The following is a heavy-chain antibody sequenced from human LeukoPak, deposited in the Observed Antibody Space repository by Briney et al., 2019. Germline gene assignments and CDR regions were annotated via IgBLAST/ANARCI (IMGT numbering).Heavy chain of an antibody. CDR3: ARRRKDLNWFDP. V-gene: IGHV4-39*01. CDR1: GDSISNSDYY. J-gene: IGHJ5*02. CDR2: INYSGRT. Sequence: SATLSFTCTVSGDSISNSDYYWGWIRQPPGKGLEWIALINYSGRTFYNPSLRSRVTISVDMSKNQFSLNLNSVTAADTAVYYCARRRKDLNWFDPWGQGTLVTVSS.